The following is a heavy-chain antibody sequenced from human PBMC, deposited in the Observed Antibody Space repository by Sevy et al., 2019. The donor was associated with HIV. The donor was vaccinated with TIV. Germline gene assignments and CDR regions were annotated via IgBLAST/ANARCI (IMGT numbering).Heavy chain of an antibody. D-gene: IGHD2-15*01. J-gene: IGHJ3*02. CDR3: ARDPTRCSGGSCEAFDI. Sequence: ASVKVSCKASGYTFTSYGISWVRQAPGQGPEWMGWISAYNGNTNYAQKLQGRVTMTTDTSTSTAYMELRSLRSDDTAVYYCARDPTRCSGGSCEAFDIWGQGTMVTVPS. CDR2: ISAYNGNT. CDR1: GYTFTSYG. V-gene: IGHV1-18*01.